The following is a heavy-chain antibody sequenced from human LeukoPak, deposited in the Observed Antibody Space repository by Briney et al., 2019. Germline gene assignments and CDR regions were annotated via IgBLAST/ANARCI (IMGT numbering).Heavy chain of an antibody. CDR3: ARPPITADAFDI. CDR2: INHSGST. CDR1: GGSFSGYY. J-gene: IGHJ3*02. Sequence: SETLSLTCAVYGGSFSGYYWSWIRQPPGKGLEWIGEINHSGSTNYNPSLKIRVTISVDTSKNQFSLKLSSVTAADTAVYYCARPPITADAFDIWGQGTMVTVSS. D-gene: IGHD5-24*01. V-gene: IGHV4-34*01.